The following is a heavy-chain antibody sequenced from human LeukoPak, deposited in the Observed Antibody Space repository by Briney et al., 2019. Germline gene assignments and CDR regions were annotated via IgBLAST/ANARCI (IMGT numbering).Heavy chain of an antibody. Sequence: SETLSLTCTVPGGSISSYFWSWIRQPPGKGLEWIGYIYYSVSTNYNPSLKSRVTISVDTSKNQFSLRLSSVTAADTAVYYCARPYSSGWYGAFDIWGQGTMVTVSS. CDR2: IYYSVST. D-gene: IGHD6-19*01. J-gene: IGHJ3*02. CDR1: GGSISSYF. CDR3: ARPYSSGWYGAFDI. V-gene: IGHV4-59*08.